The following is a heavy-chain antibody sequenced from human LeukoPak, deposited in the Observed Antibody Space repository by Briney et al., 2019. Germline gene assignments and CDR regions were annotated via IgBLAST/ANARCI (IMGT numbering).Heavy chain of an antibody. D-gene: IGHD5-24*01. Sequence: SETLSLTCTVSGGSISSYYWSWIRQPPGKGLGWVGYIYYSGSTNYNPSLKSRVTISVDTSKNQFSLKLSSVTAADTAVYYCARISRDGYNPIDYWGQGTLVTVSS. CDR2: IYYSGST. J-gene: IGHJ4*02. CDR1: GGSISSYY. CDR3: ARISRDGYNPIDY. V-gene: IGHV4-59*01.